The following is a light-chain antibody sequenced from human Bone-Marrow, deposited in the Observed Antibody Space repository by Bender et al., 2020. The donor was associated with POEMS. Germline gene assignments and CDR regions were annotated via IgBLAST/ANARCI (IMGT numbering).Light chain of an antibody. CDR2: EVS. CDR3: CSYAGSNNWV. V-gene: IGLV2-8*01. J-gene: IGLJ3*02. Sequence: QSALTQPPSASGSPGQSVTISCTGTSSDVGGYNYVSWYQHHPGEAPTLIIYEVSTRPSGVPDRFSGSKCDNAASLTVSGLRAEDGSDYYCCSYAGSNNWVCGGGPELPVL. CDR1: SSDVGGYNY.